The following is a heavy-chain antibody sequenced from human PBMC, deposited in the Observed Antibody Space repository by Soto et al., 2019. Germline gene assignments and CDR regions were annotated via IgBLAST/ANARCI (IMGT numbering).Heavy chain of an antibody. CDR3: ARSYYYDSTGYYRTFDY. V-gene: IGHV3-23*01. Sequence: GGSLRLSCAASGFTFSSCAMSWVRQAPGKGLEWVSAISGSGGSTYYADSVRGRFTISRDNSENTLYLQMNSLRAADTALYFCARSYYYDSTGYYRTFDYWGPGTLVTVSS. CDR1: GFTFSSCA. D-gene: IGHD3-22*01. J-gene: IGHJ4*02. CDR2: ISGSGGST.